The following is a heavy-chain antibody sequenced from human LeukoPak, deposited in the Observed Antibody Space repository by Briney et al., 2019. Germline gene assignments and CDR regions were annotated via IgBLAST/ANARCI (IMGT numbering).Heavy chain of an antibody. Sequence: GRSLRLSCAASGFTFSSYGMHWVRQARGKGLEGVAVISYDGSNKYYADSVKGGFTISRDNSKNTLYLQMNSLRAEDTAVYYCAKDISQGYSGYHLRRYGMDVWGKGTTVTVSS. V-gene: IGHV3-30*18. CDR3: AKDISQGYSGYHLRRYGMDV. CDR2: ISYDGSNK. D-gene: IGHD5-12*01. CDR1: GFTFSSYG. J-gene: IGHJ6*04.